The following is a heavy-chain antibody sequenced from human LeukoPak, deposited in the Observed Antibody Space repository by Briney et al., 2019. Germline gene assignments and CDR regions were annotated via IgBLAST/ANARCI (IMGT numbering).Heavy chain of an antibody. V-gene: IGHV3-23*01. D-gene: IGHD6-19*01. CDR1: GFTFSNYG. J-gene: IGHJ4*02. CDR2: LSSSGGST. CDR3: AKDTIPIAVAYYFDY. Sequence: GGSLRLSCAASGFTFSNYGMNWVRQAPGKGLEWVSALSSSGGSTYYADSVKGRFTISRDNSKNTLYLQMNSLGAEDTALYYCAKDTIPIAVAYYFDYWGQGTLVTVSS.